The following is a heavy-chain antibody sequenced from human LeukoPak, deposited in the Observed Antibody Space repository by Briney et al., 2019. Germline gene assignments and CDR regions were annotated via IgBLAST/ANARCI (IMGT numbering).Heavy chain of an antibody. Sequence: SGGSLRLSCAASGFIVGGNYMNWVRQAPGKGLEWVSVIYSGDTTYYADSVKGRFTISRDNAKNSLYLQMNSLRAEDTAVYYCAELGITMIGGVWGKGTTVTISS. CDR1: GFIVGGNY. J-gene: IGHJ6*04. CDR2: IYSGDTT. V-gene: IGHV3-66*01. CDR3: AELGITMIGGV. D-gene: IGHD3-10*02.